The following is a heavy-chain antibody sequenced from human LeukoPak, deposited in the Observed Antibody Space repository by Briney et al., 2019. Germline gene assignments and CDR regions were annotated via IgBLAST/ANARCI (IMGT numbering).Heavy chain of an antibody. J-gene: IGHJ3*02. D-gene: IGHD3-9*01. Sequence: GVSLRLSCAASGFTFSSYSMNWVRQAPGKGLEWVSSISSSGTYVYYADSVKGRFTISRDNAKNSLSLQMNSLRADDAAVYYCARASSKQLAGYLPDGFDIWGQGTMVTVSS. CDR2: ISSSGTYV. CDR1: GFTFSSYS. CDR3: ARASSKQLAGYLPDGFDI. V-gene: IGHV3-21*01.